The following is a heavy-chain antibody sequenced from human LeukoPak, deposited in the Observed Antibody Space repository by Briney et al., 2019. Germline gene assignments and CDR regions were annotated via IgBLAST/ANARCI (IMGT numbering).Heavy chain of an antibody. CDR3: ARLTVVVVAATV. CDR2: IYYSGST. J-gene: IGHJ6*04. Sequence: SETPSLTCTVSGGSISSSSYYWGWIRQPPGKGLEWIGSIYYSGSTYYNPSLKSRVTISVDTPKNQFSLKLSSVTAADTAVYYCARLTVVVVAATVWGKGTTVTVSS. D-gene: IGHD2-15*01. V-gene: IGHV4-39*01. CDR1: GGSISSSSYY.